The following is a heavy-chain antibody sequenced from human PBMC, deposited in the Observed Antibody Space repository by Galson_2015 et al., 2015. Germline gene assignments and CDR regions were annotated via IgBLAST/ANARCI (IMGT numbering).Heavy chain of an antibody. CDR2: IIPIFGTA. Sequence: SVKVSCKASGGTFSSYAISWVRQAPGQGLEWMGGIIPIFGTANYAQKFQGRVTITADESTSTAYMELCSLRSEDTAVYYCARTLHRYGSGSYYYYYYMDVWGKGTTVTVSS. CDR3: ARTLHRYGSGSYYYYYYMDV. V-gene: IGHV1-69*13. CDR1: GGTFSSYA. J-gene: IGHJ6*03. D-gene: IGHD3-10*01.